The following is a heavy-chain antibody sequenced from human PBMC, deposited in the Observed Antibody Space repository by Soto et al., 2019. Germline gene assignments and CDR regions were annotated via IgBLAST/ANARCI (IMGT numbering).Heavy chain of an antibody. V-gene: IGHV4-39*01. CDR1: GGSISSSSYH. D-gene: IGHD2-21*02. CDR3: ARHVPSSFVVVTATPCDY. CDR2: IYYSGST. Sequence: QLQLQESGPGLVKPSETLSLTCTVSGGSISSSSYHWGWIRQPPGKGLEWIGSIYYSGSTYYNPSLKSRVTISVDTSKNQFSLKLSSVTAADTAVYYCARHVPSSFVVVTATPCDYWGQGTLVTVSS. J-gene: IGHJ4*02.